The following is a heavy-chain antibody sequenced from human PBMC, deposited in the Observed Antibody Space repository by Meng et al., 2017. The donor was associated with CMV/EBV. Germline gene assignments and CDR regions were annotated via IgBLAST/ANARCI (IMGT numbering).Heavy chain of an antibody. D-gene: IGHD6-19*01. CDR3: ARDGRFSDISSGWYRDKYYYYGMDV. CDR1: GFTFSSYW. J-gene: IGHJ6*02. CDR2: IYSGGST. V-gene: IGHV3-53*01. Sequence: GGSLRLSCAASGFTFSSYWMHWVRQAPGKGLVWVSVIYSGGSTYYADSVKGRFTISRGNSKNTLYLQMNSLRAEDTAVYYCARDGRFSDISSGWYRDKYYYYGMDVWGQGTTVTVSS.